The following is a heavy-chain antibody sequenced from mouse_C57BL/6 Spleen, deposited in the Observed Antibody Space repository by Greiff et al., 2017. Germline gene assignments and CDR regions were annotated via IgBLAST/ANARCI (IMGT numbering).Heavy chain of an antibody. CDR2: IYPGSGST. D-gene: IGHD3-2*02. J-gene: IGHJ4*01. Sequence: QVQLQQPGAELVKPGASVKMSCKASGYTFTSYWITWVKQRPGQGLEWIGDIYPGSGSTNYNEKFKSKATLTVDTSSSTAYMQLSSLTAEDSAVYYCARDSSGRDLAMDYWGQGTSVTVSS. CDR1: GYTFTSYW. V-gene: IGHV1-55*01. CDR3: ARDSSGRDLAMDY.